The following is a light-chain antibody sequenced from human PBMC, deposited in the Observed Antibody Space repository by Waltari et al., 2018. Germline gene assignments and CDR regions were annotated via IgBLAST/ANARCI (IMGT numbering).Light chain of an antibody. Sequence: SYELTQPPSVSVSPGQPASITCSGAKLGDKYACWYQQKPGQSPVLVIYQDSKRPSGIPERFSGSNSGNTATLTISGTQAMDEADYYCQAWDSSTGVFGGGTKLTVL. J-gene: IGLJ2*01. CDR3: QAWDSSTGV. CDR1: KLGDKY. CDR2: QDS. V-gene: IGLV3-1*01.